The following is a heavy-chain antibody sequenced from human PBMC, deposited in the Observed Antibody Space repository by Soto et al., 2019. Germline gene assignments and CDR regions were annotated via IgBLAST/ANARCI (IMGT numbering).Heavy chain of an antibody. CDR2: ISGSVNAT. J-gene: IGHJ5*02. Sequence: PGGSLRLSCAASGFTFSSYAMTWVRQAPGKGLEWVSTISGSVNATFYADSVKGRFTISRDDSKNTLYLQMNSLRAEDTAIYYCAKRDGSGTYYRDFDQWGQGTLVTVSS. V-gene: IGHV3-23*01. CDR3: AKRDGSGTYYRDFDQ. CDR1: GFTFSSYA. D-gene: IGHD3-10*01.